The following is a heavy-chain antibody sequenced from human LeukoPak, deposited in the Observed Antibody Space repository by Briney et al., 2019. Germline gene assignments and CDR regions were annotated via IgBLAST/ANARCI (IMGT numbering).Heavy chain of an antibody. CDR3: TRLPLYCGGGNCYFDN. V-gene: IGHV3-73*01. J-gene: IGHJ4*02. Sequence: GGSLRLSCAASVFTFSGSAIHWVRQASGKGLEWVGRIKGKADSYGTAYAASVKDRFTISRDDSKNMAYLQMNSLKTEDTAVYYCTRLPLYCGGGNCYFDNWGQGTLVTVSS. CDR2: IKGKADSYGT. D-gene: IGHD2-21*01. CDR1: VFTFSGSA.